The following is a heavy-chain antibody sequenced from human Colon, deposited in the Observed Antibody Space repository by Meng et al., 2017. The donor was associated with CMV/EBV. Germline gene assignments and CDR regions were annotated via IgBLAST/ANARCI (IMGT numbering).Heavy chain of an antibody. CDR2: INHSGST. V-gene: IGHV4-34*01. CDR3: AKEIVFGGSYADS. J-gene: IGHJ4*02. CDR1: GGSFSNYY. Sequence: SQTLSLTCAAYGGSFSNYYWSWIRQPPGKGLEWIGEINHSGSTNYSPSLKSRINISLDTSKNQFSLNLNSVTAADTAVYYCAKEIVFGGSYADSWGQGILVTVSS. D-gene: IGHD1-26*01.